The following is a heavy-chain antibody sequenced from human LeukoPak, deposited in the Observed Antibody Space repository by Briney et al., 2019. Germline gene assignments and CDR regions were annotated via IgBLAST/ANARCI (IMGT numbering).Heavy chain of an antibody. CDR3: AKLSLSGRSQSADY. D-gene: IGHD3-10*01. Sequence: GGSLRLSCAASGFTFGSYWMHWVRQAPGKGLVWVSRINSDGSSTSYADSVKGRFTISRDNAKNTLYLQMNSLRAEDTAVYYCAKLSLSGRSQSADYWGQGTLVTVSS. CDR1: GFTFGSYW. J-gene: IGHJ4*02. CDR2: INSDGSST. V-gene: IGHV3-74*01.